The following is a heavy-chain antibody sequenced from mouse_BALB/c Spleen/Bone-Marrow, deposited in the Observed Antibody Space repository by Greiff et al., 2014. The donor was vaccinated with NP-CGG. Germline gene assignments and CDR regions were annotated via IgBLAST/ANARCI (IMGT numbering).Heavy chain of an antibody. V-gene: IGHV1-5*01. J-gene: IGHJ2*01. Sequence: EVQLQQSGTVLARPGASVKMSCKASGYSFTSYWMHWVKQRPGQGLEWIGAIYPGNSDTSYNQKFKGKAKLTAVTSASTAYMELSSLTNEDSAVYYCTKEWYYGLDYWGQGTTLTVSS. CDR3: TKEWYYGLDY. D-gene: IGHD1-2*01. CDR1: GYSFTSYW. CDR2: IYPGNSDT.